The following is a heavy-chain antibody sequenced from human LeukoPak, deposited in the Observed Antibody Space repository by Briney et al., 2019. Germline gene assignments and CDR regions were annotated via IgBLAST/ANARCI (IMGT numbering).Heavy chain of an antibody. J-gene: IGHJ3*02. CDR3: ARDYADAFDI. D-gene: IGHD2-2*01. Sequence: ASVKVSCKASGYTFTSYAISWVRQAPGQGLEWMGWINPNSGGTNYAQKFQGRVTMTRDTSISTAYMELSRLRSDDTAVYYCARDYADAFDIWGQGTMVTVSS. CDR1: GYTFTSYA. CDR2: INPNSGGT. V-gene: IGHV1-2*02.